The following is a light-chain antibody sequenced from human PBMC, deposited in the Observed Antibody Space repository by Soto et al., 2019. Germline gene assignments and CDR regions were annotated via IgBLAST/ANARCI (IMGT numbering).Light chain of an antibody. CDR2: GAS. CDR1: QSVSSSY. V-gene: IGKV3-20*01. CDR3: QQYGSTGMYT. Sequence: EIVLTQSPGTLSLSPGERATLSCRASQSVSSSYLAWYQQKPGQAPRLLIYGASSRATGIPDRFSGSGSGTDFTLTISRLEPEDVALYYCQQYGSTGMYTFGQGTKLDIK. J-gene: IGKJ2*01.